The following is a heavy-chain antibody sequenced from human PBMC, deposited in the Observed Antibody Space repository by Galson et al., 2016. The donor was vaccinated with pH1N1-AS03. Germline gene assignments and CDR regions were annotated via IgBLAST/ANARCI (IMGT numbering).Heavy chain of an antibody. D-gene: IGHD1-14*01. CDR2: VYPDDSDV. CDR1: GSRFRTCW. Sequence: QSGAEVKKAGEPLKISCRGSGSRFRTCWIGWVRQVPGRGLECMGIVYPDDSDVIYMSSFEGQVTISADKSSGAAYLEWRSLNVSDSGMYYCARLFGKGGRIDFWGQGTLVTVSS. J-gene: IGHJ4*02. CDR3: ARLFGKGGRIDF. V-gene: IGHV5-51*01.